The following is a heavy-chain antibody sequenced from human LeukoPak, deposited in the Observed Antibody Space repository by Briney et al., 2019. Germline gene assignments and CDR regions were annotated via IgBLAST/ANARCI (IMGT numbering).Heavy chain of an antibody. CDR2: IKQDGSEK. CDR1: GFTFSSYW. V-gene: IGHV3-7*01. Sequence: PGGSLRLSCAASGFTFSSYWMSWVRQAPGKGLEWVANIKQDGSEKYYADSVKGRFTISRDNSKNTLYLQMNSLRAEDTAVYYCAKLPYRYGGYFLTQPDYDAFDIWGQGTMVTVSS. D-gene: IGHD5-12*01. CDR3: AKLPYRYGGYFLTQPDYDAFDI. J-gene: IGHJ3*02.